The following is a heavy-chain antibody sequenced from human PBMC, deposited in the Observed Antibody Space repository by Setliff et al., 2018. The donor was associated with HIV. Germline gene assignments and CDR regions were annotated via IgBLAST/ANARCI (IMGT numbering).Heavy chain of an antibody. V-gene: IGHV1-2*02. CDR3: ARDYLHVLTGYYIYYFDY. CDR1: GYRFTDYY. CDR2: INSASGGT. D-gene: IGHD3-9*01. J-gene: IGHJ4*02. Sequence: ASVKVSCKASGYRFTDYYIHWVRQAPGQGLEWMGWINSASGGTNYAQNFQGRVTVTRDTSINTAYVELNSLKSDDTAVYYCARDYLHVLTGYYIYYFDYWGQGTLVTVSS.